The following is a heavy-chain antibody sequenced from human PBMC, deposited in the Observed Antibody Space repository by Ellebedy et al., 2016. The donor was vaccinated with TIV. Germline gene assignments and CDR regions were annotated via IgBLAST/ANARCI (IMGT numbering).Heavy chain of an antibody. Sequence: LETLSLTCTVSGGSISSYYWSWIRQPPGKGLEWIGYIYYSGSTNYNPSLKSRVTISVDTSKNQFSLKLSSVTAADTAVYYCARHIGIAAAGTIGYWGQGALVTVSS. D-gene: IGHD6-13*01. J-gene: IGHJ4*02. V-gene: IGHV4-59*08. CDR2: IYYSGST. CDR3: ARHIGIAAAGTIGY. CDR1: GGSISSYY.